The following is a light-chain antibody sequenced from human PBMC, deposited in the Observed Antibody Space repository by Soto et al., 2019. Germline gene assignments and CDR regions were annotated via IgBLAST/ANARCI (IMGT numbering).Light chain of an antibody. Sequence: EIGMTQSPATLSVSPGARATLSCTASQSVSSKLAWYQQTPGQAPRLIIYGAYTRATGIPGRFSGSGSGTEFTLTISSLQSDGFAVYYCQQYNAPVTFGQGTKLEIK. J-gene: IGKJ2*01. V-gene: IGKV3-15*01. CDR3: QQYNAPVT. CDR2: GAY. CDR1: QSVSSK.